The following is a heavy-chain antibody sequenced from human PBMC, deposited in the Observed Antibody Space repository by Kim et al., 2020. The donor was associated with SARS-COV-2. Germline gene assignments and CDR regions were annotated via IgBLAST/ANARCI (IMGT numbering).Heavy chain of an antibody. D-gene: IGHD2-21*02. J-gene: IGHJ5*02. CDR3: ARQQHIVVVTAIRFWFDP. CDR2: IYYSGST. CDR1: GGSISSSSYY. Sequence: ETLSLTCTVSGGSISSSSYYWGWIRQPPGKGLEWIGSIYYSGSTYYNPSLKSRVTISVDTSKNQFSLKLSSVTAADTAVYYCARQQHIVVVTAIRFWFDPWGQGTLVTVSS. V-gene: IGHV4-39*01.